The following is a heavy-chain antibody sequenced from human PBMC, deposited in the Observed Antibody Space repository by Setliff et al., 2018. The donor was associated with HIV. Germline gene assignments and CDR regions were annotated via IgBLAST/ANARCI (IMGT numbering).Heavy chain of an antibody. V-gene: IGHV4-34*01. CDR2: INHSGST. CDR1: GESVSGYY. D-gene: IGHD3-22*01. J-gene: IGHJ4*02. Sequence: SETLSLTCAVYGESVSGYYWSWIRQSPGKGLEWIGEINHSGSTHYNPPLKSRATISMDTSKNQFSLKLSSVTAADTAVYYCARVSQTNYYDSSGYSFDYWGQGTLVTVSS. CDR3: ARVSQTNYYDSSGYSFDY.